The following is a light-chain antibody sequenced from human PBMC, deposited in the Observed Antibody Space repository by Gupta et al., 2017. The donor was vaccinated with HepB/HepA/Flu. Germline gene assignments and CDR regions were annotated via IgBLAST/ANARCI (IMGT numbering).Light chain of an antibody. V-gene: IGLV1-40*01. CDR1: SSNIGAAYD. Sequence: HSVLTPPPSDSRAPGQWVSISRTGSSSNIGAAYDVHWYQQLTGTAPKLLIYGNINRPSGVPDRFSGSKSGTSAALAITGLQADDEADYYCQSEDSSLSAYVFGTGTTVTVL. J-gene: IGLJ1*01. CDR2: GNI. CDR3: QSEDSSLSAYV.